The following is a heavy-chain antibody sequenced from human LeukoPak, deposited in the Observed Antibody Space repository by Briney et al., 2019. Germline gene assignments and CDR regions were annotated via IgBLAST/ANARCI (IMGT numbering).Heavy chain of an antibody. CDR1: GFTFSSYA. V-gene: IGHV4-34*12. Sequence: LRLSCAASGFTFSSYAMSWVRQPPGQGLEWIGSIFYSGKSNYNPSLKNRVSVSVDTSKNQFFLKLTCVTVADTAVYFCARLGDVEVNGGTLDYWGRGTLVTVSS. D-gene: IGHD3-16*01. J-gene: IGHJ4*02. CDR3: ARLGDVEVNGGTLDY. CDR2: IFYSGKS.